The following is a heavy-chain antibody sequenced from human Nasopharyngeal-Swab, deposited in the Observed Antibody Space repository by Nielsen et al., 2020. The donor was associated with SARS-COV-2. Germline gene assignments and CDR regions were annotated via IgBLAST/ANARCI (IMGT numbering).Heavy chain of an antibody. Sequence: GGSLRLSCAASGFTFDDYGMSWVRQAPGKGLEWVSGINWNGGSTGYADSVKGRFTISRDNSKNTLYLQMNSLRAEDTAVYYCARDRFTDSGGWTGFDFWGQGTLVTVSS. CDR1: GFTFDDYG. J-gene: IGHJ4*02. D-gene: IGHD2-15*01. CDR2: INWNGGST. V-gene: IGHV3-20*04. CDR3: ARDRFTDSGGWTGFDF.